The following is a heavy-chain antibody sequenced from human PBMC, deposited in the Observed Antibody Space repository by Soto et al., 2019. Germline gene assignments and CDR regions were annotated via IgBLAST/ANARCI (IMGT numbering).Heavy chain of an antibody. Sequence: QVPLVQSGAEVKRPGASVTVSCRSSGDTFNDYYIHWVRQAPGQGLEWMGWINPNGGVTKYAQKFQGWVSMTRDTSIRTVYMQLSRLRSVDTAVYYCARESGGATATLDYYYFYMDVWGTGTTVTVSS. J-gene: IGHJ6*03. CDR2: INPNGGVT. CDR3: ARESGGATATLDYYYFYMDV. D-gene: IGHD5-12*01. V-gene: IGHV1-2*04. CDR1: GDTFNDYY.